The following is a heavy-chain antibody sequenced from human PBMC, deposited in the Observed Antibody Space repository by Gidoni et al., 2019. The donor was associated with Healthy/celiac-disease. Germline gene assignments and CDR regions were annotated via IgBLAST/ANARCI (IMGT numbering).Heavy chain of an antibody. Sequence: QVTLKESGPVLVKPTETLTLTCTVSGFSLSNARMGVSWIRQPPGKALEWLAHIFSNDEKSYSTSLKSRRTISKDTSKSQVVLTMTNMDPVDTATYYCARMGGDSSSWYVRFYYYYGMDVWGQGTTVTVSS. CDR3: ARMGGDSSSWYVRFYYYYGMDV. D-gene: IGHD6-13*01. J-gene: IGHJ6*02. V-gene: IGHV2-26*01. CDR1: GFSLSNARMG. CDR2: IFSNDEK.